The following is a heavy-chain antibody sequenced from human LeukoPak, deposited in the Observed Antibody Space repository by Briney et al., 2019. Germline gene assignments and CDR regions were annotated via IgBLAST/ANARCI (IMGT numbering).Heavy chain of an antibody. CDR2: ISYDGSNK. D-gene: IGHD3-9*01. J-gene: IGHJ4*02. CDR1: GFTFSNYA. V-gene: IGHV3-30*04. Sequence: PGGSLRLSCAASGFTFSNYAMHWVRQAPGKGLEWVAVISYDGSNKYYADSVKGRFTISRDNSKNTLYLQMNSLRAEDTAVYYCASVGDYDILTGYPIDYWGQGTLVTVSS. CDR3: ASVGDYDILTGYPIDY.